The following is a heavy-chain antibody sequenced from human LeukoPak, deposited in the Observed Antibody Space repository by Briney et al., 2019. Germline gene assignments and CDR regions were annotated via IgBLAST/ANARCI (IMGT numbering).Heavy chain of an antibody. V-gene: IGHV4-59*01. CDR1: GGSISTYY. J-gene: IGHJ4*02. CDR3: ASYYCTSTTCYYFDY. Sequence: SETLSLTCTVSGGSISTYYWSWIRQPPGKGLEWIGYIYYSGSTNYNPSLKSRVTISVDTSKNQFSLKLSSVTAADTAVYYCASYYCTSTTCYYFDYWGQGTLVTVSS. D-gene: IGHD2-2*01. CDR2: IYYSGST.